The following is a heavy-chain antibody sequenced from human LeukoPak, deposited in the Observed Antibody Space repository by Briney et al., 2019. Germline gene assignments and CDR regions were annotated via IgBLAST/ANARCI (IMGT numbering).Heavy chain of an antibody. CDR2: INPNSGGT. Sequence: ASVKDSCKASGYTFTGYYMHWVRQAPGQGLEWMGRINPNSGGTNYAQKFQGRVTMTRDTSISTAYMELSRLRSDDTAVYYCAWGDGDYYFYYMDVWGKGTTVTVSS. CDR1: GYTFTGYY. J-gene: IGHJ6*03. V-gene: IGHV1-2*06. CDR3: AWGDGDYYFYYMDV. D-gene: IGHD2-8*01.